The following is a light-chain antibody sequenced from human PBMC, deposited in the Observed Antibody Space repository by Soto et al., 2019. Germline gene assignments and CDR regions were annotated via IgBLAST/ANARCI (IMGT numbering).Light chain of an antibody. J-gene: IGKJ5*01. Sequence: EIVLTQSPATLSLSPGDTATLSCRASQSVSGYIVWYQQKPGQAPRLLIYADSNRATGIPARFSGSGSGTDFTLTISSLEPEDFSVYYCQQRYNWPITFGQGTRLEIK. CDR2: ADS. CDR3: QQRYNWPIT. CDR1: QSVSGY. V-gene: IGKV3-11*01.